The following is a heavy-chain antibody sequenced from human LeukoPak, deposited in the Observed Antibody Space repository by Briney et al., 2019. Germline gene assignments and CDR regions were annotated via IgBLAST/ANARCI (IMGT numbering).Heavy chain of an antibody. CDR2: PRCDGGNK. J-gene: IGHJ6*04. CDR1: GFTFSCFR. CDR3: AELVITRIGGV. D-gene: IGHD3-10*02. Sequence: GDLRLYCAAYGFTFSCFRWLRQRPAQGHGLEWVAYPRCDGGNKYYADSVKGRFTISRDNAKNSLYLQMNSLRAEDTAVYYCAELVITRIGGVWGKGTTVTISS. V-gene: IGHV3-30*02.